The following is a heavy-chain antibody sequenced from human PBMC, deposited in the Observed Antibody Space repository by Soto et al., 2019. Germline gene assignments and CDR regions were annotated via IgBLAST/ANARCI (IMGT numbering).Heavy chain of an antibody. D-gene: IGHD4-4*01. Sequence: ETLSLTCAVSGYSISSGYYWGWIRQPPGKGLEWIGSIYHSGSTYYNPSLKSRVTISVDTSKNQFSLKLSSVTAADTAVYYCASGRTYSNYVWYYYYYGMDVWGQGTTVTVSS. CDR1: GYSISSGYY. CDR2: IYHSGST. J-gene: IGHJ6*02. V-gene: IGHV4-38-2*01. CDR3: ASGRTYSNYVWYYYYYGMDV.